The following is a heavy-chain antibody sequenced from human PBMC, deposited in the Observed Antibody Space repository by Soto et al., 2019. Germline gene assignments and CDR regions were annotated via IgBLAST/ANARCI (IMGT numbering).Heavy chain of an antibody. J-gene: IGHJ6*02. Sequence: GGSLRLSCAASGFTFSSYGMHWVRQAPGKGLEWVAVIWYDGSNKYYADSVKGRFTISRDNSKNTLYLQMNSLRAEDTAVYYCARYLIDRAYSSSWEYYYYYYGMDVWGQGTTVTVSS. CDR2: IWYDGSNK. V-gene: IGHV3-33*01. CDR3: ARYLIDRAYSSSWEYYYYYYGMDV. D-gene: IGHD6-13*01. CDR1: GFTFSSYG.